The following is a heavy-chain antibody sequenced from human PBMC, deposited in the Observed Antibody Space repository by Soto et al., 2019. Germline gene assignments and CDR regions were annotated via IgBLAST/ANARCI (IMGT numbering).Heavy chain of an antibody. D-gene: IGHD3-10*01. J-gene: IGHJ6*02. V-gene: IGHV4-59*08. Sequence: QVQLQESGPGLVKPSETLSLTCTVSGGSITNYYCSWFRQPPGKGLEWIGYIQYNGYSAYNLSLKRRVPMSLDTSKTQVSLMVESVTATDTAVYYCARHGFGPLHGLVDVWGQGTTVIVSS. CDR1: GGSITNYY. CDR3: ARHGFGPLHGLVDV. CDR2: IQYNGYS.